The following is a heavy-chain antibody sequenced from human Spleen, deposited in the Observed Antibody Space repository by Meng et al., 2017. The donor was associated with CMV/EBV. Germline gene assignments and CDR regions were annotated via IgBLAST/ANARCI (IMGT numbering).Heavy chain of an antibody. D-gene: IGHD3-3*01. V-gene: IGHV4-61*01. Sequence: SETLSLTCTVCGGSGISGTYSWDWSRQSPGKGLEWIGYIYYSGTTNDNPPLKSRVTISVDTSKNPFSLKLSSETAADTAVYYCARHRGFWSGRYYRGRDFDFWGQGTLVTVSS. CDR3: ARHRGFWSGRYYRGRDFDF. CDR1: GGSGISGTYS. J-gene: IGHJ4*02. CDR2: IYYSGTT.